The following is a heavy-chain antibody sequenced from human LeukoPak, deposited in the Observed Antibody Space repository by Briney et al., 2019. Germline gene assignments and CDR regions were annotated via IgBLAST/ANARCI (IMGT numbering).Heavy chain of an antibody. CDR3: ARHRGTVTTFYYYYYGMDV. Sequence: GESLKISCKGSGYSFTSYWIGWVRQMPGKGLEWMGIIYPGYSDTRYSPSFQGQVTISADKSISTAYLQWSSLRASDTAMYYCARHRGTVTTFYYYYYGMDVWGQGTTVTVSS. CDR2: IYPGYSDT. D-gene: IGHD4-17*01. J-gene: IGHJ6*02. CDR1: GYSFTSYW. V-gene: IGHV5-51*01.